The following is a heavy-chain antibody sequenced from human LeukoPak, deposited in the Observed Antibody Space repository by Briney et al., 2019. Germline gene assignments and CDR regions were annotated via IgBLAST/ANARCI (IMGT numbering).Heavy chain of an antibody. CDR1: GFTFSHYA. V-gene: IGHV3-30*01. Sequence: GGSLRLSCAASGFTFSHYAMRWVRQAPGKGLEWVAVISYDGRHKYYADSVKGRFTISRDDSNSTLYLQMNTLRAGDTAVYYCGRGISAAGDYWGQGTLVTVS. CDR3: GRGISAAGDY. J-gene: IGHJ4*02. CDR2: ISYDGRHK. D-gene: IGHD6-13*01.